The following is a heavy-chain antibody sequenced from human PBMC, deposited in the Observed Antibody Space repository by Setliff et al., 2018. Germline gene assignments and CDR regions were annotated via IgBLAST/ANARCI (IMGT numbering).Heavy chain of an antibody. CDR3: AKDKIVGALIPGYYYGMDV. V-gene: IGHV3-23*01. CDR1: RFTFSNYA. Sequence: PGGSLRLSCAASRFTFSNYAMSWVRQAPGKGLEWVSAISASGRTTYSADSVKGRFTISRDNSKNTLSLQMNSLRAEDTAVYYCAKDKIVGALIPGYYYGMDVWGQGTTVTVSS. D-gene: IGHD1-26*01. CDR2: ISASGRTT. J-gene: IGHJ6*02.